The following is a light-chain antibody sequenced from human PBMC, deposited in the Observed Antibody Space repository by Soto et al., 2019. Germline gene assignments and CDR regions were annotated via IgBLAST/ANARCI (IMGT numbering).Light chain of an antibody. CDR1: QSVSSSY. Sequence: EIVLTQSPGTLSLSPGERATLSCRASQSVSSSYLAWYQQKPGQAPRHLIYGASSRATGIPDRFSGSGSGTDFTLTISRLEPEDFAVYYCQQHGSSPPTFGQGTKVEIK. CDR2: GAS. CDR3: QQHGSSPPT. V-gene: IGKV3-20*01. J-gene: IGKJ1*01.